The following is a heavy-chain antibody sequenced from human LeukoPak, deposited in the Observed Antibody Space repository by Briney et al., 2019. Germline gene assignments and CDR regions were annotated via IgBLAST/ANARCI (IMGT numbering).Heavy chain of an antibody. J-gene: IGHJ3*02. CDR1: GYTFTSYG. CDR3: ARDSRITIFGVVIDDASDI. D-gene: IGHD3-3*01. V-gene: IGHV1-18*01. Sequence: ASVKVSCKASGYTFTSYGISWVRQAPGQGLEWMGWISAYNGNTNYAQKLQGRVTMTTDTSTSTAYMELRSLRSDDTAVYYCARDSRITIFGVVIDDASDIWGQGTMVTVSS. CDR2: ISAYNGNT.